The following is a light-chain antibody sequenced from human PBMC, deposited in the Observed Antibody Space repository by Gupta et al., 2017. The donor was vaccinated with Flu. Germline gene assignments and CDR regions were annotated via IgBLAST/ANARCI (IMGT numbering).Light chain of an antibody. J-gene: IGLJ2*01. CDR2: EGS. CDR1: SSDVGSYKL. Sequence: QSALTQPASVSGSPGQSITISCTGTSSDVGSYKLVSWYQQHPGKAPKLMIYEGSKRPPGVSNRFSGSKSGNTASLTISGLQAEDEADYYCCSYAGSSTLVFGGGTKLTVL. V-gene: IGLV2-23*01. CDR3: CSYAGSSTLV.